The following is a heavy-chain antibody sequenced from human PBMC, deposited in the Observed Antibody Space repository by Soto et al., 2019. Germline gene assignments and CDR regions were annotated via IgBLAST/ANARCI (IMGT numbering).Heavy chain of an antibody. D-gene: IGHD3-3*01. Sequence: SETLSLTCAVYGGSFSGYYWSWIRQPPGKGLEWIGEINHSGSTNYNPSLKSRVTISVDTSKNQFSLKLSSVTAADTAVYYCARSSASIFGVVIGDTWFDPWGQGTLVTVSS. CDR2: INHSGST. CDR1: GGSFSGYY. CDR3: ARSSASIFGVVIGDTWFDP. J-gene: IGHJ5*02. V-gene: IGHV4-34*01.